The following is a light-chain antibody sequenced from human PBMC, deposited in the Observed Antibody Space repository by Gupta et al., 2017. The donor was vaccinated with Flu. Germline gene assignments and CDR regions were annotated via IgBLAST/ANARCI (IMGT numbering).Light chain of an antibody. CDR3: QQYFATPLT. Sequence: SLGERATIHCKSSQIILSSSNNKNFLAWYQQKPGQPPKLLIYWASTRESGVPSRFSGSGSGTDFTLTISSLQAEDVAVYYCQQYFATPLTFGPGTRVEI. J-gene: IGKJ3*01. V-gene: IGKV4-1*01. CDR1: QIILSSSNNKNF. CDR2: WAS.